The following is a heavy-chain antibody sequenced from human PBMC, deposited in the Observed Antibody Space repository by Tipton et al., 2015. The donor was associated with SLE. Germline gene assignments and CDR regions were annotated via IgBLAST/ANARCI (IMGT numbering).Heavy chain of an antibody. D-gene: IGHD6-6*01. CDR2: IYYSGST. Sequence: LRLSCTVSGGSISSHYWSWIRQPPGKGLEWIGYIYYSGSTNYNPSLKSRVTISVDTSKNQFSLKLSSVTPEDTAVYYCARVLWGSSSVDVWGKGTTVTVSS. CDR1: GGSISSHY. J-gene: IGHJ6*04. CDR3: ARVLWGSSSVDV. V-gene: IGHV4-59*11.